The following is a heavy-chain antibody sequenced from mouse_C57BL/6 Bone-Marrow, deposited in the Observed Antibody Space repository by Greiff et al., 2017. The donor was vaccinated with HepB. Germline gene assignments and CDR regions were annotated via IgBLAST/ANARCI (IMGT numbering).Heavy chain of an antibody. D-gene: IGHD4-1*01. CDR1: GYTFTSYW. CDR3: ARTLGRGYYAMDY. CDR2: IHPNSGST. Sequence: QVHVKQPGAELVKPGASVKLSCKASGYTFTSYWMHWVKQRPGQGLEWIGMIHPNSGSTNYNEKFKSKATLTVDKSSSTAYMQLSSLTSEDSAVYYCARTLGRGYYAMDYWGQGTSVTVSS. V-gene: IGHV1-64*01. J-gene: IGHJ4*01.